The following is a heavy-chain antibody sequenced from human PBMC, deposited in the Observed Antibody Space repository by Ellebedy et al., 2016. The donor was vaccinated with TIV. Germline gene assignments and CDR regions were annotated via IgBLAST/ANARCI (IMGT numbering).Heavy chain of an antibody. V-gene: IGHV3-7*01. CDR2: IRQEGDEI. D-gene: IGHD4-17*01. CDR3: ARRASYGDYAVQVNPWFDP. CDR1: GFNFRSYW. Sequence: PGGSLRLSCAASGFNFRSYWMAWVRQAPGKGLEWVAKIRQEGDEIYYVESVKGRFTISRDKAKNSLFLQMKSLSVEDTAVYYGARRASYGDYAVQVNPWFDPWGQGTLVTVSS. J-gene: IGHJ5*02.